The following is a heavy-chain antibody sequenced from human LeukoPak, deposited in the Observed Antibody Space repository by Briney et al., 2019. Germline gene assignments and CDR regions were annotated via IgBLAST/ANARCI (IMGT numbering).Heavy chain of an antibody. CDR2: INHSAST. V-gene: IGHV4-34*01. D-gene: IGHD6-13*01. Sequence: SETLSLTCAVYGGSFSGYYWSWIRQPPGKGLEWIGEINHSASTNYNPSLKSRVTISVDTSKNQFSLKLSSVTAADTAVYYCARGIEGIAAAGLNWFDPWGQGTLVTVSS. CDR3: ARGIEGIAAAGLNWFDP. CDR1: GGSFSGYY. J-gene: IGHJ5*02.